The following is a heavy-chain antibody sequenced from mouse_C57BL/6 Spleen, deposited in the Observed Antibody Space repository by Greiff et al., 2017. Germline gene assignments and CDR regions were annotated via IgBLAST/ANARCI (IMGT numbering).Heavy chain of an antibody. CDR3: ARDHYYGSSYAMDY. V-gene: IGHV3-6*01. CDR1: GYSITSGYY. CDR2: ISYDGSN. Sequence: VQLKESGPGLVKPSQSLSLTCSVTGYSITSGYYWNWIRQFPGNKLEWMGYISYDGSNNYNPSLKNRISITRDTSKNQCFLKLNSVTTEDTATYYCARDHYYGSSYAMDYWGQGTSVTVSS. D-gene: IGHD1-1*01. J-gene: IGHJ4*01.